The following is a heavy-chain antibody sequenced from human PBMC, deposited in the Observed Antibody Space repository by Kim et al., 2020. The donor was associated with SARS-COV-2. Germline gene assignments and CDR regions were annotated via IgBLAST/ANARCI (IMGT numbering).Heavy chain of an antibody. CDR3: ARVPIVGATTYFDY. J-gene: IGHJ4*02. D-gene: IGHD1-26*01. V-gene: IGHV3-48*03. CDR2: ISSSGSTI. CDR1: GFTFSSYE. Sequence: GGSLRLSCAASGFTFSSYEMNWVRQAPGKGLEWVSYISSSGSTIYYADSVKGRFTISRDNAKNSLYLQMNSLRAEDTAVYYCARVPIVGATTYFDYRGQGTLVTVSS.